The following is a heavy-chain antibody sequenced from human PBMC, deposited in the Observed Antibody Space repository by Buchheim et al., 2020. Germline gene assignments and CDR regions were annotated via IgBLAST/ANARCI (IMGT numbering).Heavy chain of an antibody. CDR3: AKDFQDRMDV. D-gene: IGHD3-22*01. Sequence: QGQLVQSGSELKTPGASVKVSCKASGYSFTESALNWIRQAPGQGLEWMGWINTYTGDPTYAQGFTGRFVFSLATSVNTAYLQINNLRVEDTSVYYCAKDFQDRMDVWGQGTT. CDR2: INTYTGDP. J-gene: IGHJ6*02. CDR1: GYSFTESA. V-gene: IGHV7-4-1*02.